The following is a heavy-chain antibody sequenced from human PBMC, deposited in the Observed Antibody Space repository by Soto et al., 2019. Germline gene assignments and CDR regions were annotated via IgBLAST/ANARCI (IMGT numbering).Heavy chain of an antibody. J-gene: IGHJ4*02. D-gene: IGHD2-21*02. Sequence: KVSWEVSGYTKTEVSMHWVRQAPGKGLEWMGGFDPEDGETIYAQKFQGRVTMTEDTSTDTAYMELSSLRSEDTAVYYCASAVGDLHYLDYWGQGTLVIGTS. V-gene: IGHV1-24*01. CDR1: GYTKTEVS. CDR3: ASAVGDLHYLDY. CDR2: FDPEDGET.